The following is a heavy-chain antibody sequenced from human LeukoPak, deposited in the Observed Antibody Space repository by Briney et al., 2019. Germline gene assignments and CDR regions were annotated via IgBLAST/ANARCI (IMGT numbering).Heavy chain of an antibody. CDR2: INPNSGDT. V-gene: IGHV1-2*02. CDR1: GYTFSDYY. Sequence: GASVKVSCKTSGYTFSDYYIHWIRQAPGQGLEWVGWINPNSGDTDYAQKFQGRVTVTRDTSISTAYMELGRLRSDDTAVYYCARDLAEGSVYYYYYYMDVWGKGTTVTVSS. CDR3: ARDLAEGSVYYYYYYMDV. D-gene: IGHD3-3*02. J-gene: IGHJ6*03.